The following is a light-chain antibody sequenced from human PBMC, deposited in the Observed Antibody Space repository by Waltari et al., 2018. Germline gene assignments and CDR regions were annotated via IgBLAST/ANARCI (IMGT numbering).Light chain of an antibody. CDR2: EVT. Sequence: QSALTQPPSASGSPGQSVTISRPGTSSDVGGYNYVSWYQTHPGKAPKVMIYEVTKRPSGVPDRFSGSKSGNTASLTVSGLQAEDEADYYCSSYAGSNNLLFGGGTKLTVL. CDR3: SSYAGSNNLL. V-gene: IGLV2-8*01. J-gene: IGLJ2*01. CDR1: SSDVGGYNY.